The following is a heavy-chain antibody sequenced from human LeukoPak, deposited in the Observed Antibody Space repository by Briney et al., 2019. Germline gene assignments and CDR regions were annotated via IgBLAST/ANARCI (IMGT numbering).Heavy chain of an antibody. J-gene: IGHJ4*02. V-gene: IGHV1-69*06. CDR3: ARGNRVYYDSSGYTDFDY. Sequence: SVKVSCKVSGYTLTELSMHWVRQAPGKGLEWMGGIIPIFGTANYAQKFQGRVTITADKSTSAAYMELSSLRSEDTAVYYCARGNRVYYDSSGYTDFDYWGQGTLVTVSS. D-gene: IGHD3-22*01. CDR1: GYTLTELS. CDR2: IIPIFGTA.